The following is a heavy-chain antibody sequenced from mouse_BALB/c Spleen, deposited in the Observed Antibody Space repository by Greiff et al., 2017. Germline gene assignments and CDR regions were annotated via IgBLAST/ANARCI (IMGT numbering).Heavy chain of an antibody. CDR1: GYTFTSYW. CDR2: IAPGSGST. CDR3: ARGYYDYESWFAY. J-gene: IGHJ3*01. V-gene: IGHV1S41*01. D-gene: IGHD2-4*01. Sequence: DLVKPGASVKLSCKASGYTFTSYWINWIKQRPGQGLEWIGRIAPGSGSTYYNEMFKGKATLTVDTSSSTAYIQLSSLSSEDSAVYFCARGYYDYESWFAYWGQGTLVTVSA.